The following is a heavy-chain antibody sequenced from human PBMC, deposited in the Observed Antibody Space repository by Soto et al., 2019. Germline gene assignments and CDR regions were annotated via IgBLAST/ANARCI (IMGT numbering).Heavy chain of an antibody. CDR1: GFTFTNYG. D-gene: IGHD5-12*01. V-gene: IGHV3-30*18. Sequence: GGSLRLSCAASGFTFTNYGLHWVRQAPGKGLEWVAVISHDGISKYYEDSVKGRFTISRDTSKNTLYLQMNSLRPEDTAVYFCAKDRGYEILDSWGQGTQVTVSS. CDR2: ISHDGISK. CDR3: AKDRGYEILDS. J-gene: IGHJ4*02.